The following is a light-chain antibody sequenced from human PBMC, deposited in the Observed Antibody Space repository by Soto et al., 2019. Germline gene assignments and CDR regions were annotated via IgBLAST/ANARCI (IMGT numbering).Light chain of an antibody. V-gene: IGLV1-51*01. CDR3: GTWDSSLSAGV. CDR2: DND. CDR1: SSNIGNNY. J-gene: IGLJ3*02. Sequence: QSVLTQPPSVSAAPGQKVTISCSGSSSNIGNNYVSWYQHLPGTAPKLLIYDNDQRPSGIPDRFSGSKSGTSATLGITGLQSGDEAHYYCGTWDSSLSAGVFGGGTKLTLL.